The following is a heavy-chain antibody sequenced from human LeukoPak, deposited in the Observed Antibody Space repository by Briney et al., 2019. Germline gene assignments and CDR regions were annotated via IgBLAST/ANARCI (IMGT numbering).Heavy chain of an antibody. Sequence: ASVKVSCKASGYTFTGYYMHWVRQAPGQGREWRGGINPNSGGTNYAQKFQGRVTMTRDTSISTAYMELSRLRSDDTAVYYCARGSSSGVYYYYYYMDVWGKGTTVTVSS. V-gene: IGHV1-2*02. CDR3: ARGSSSGVYYYYYYMDV. CDR2: INPNSGGT. CDR1: GYTFTGYY. D-gene: IGHD6-13*01. J-gene: IGHJ6*03.